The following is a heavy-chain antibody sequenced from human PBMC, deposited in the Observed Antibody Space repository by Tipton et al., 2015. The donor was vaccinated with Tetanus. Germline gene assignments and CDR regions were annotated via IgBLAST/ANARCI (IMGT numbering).Heavy chain of an antibody. Sequence: SLRLSCAASGFTFSSYAMHWVRQAPGKGLEWVAVISYDGSNKYYADSVKGRFTISRDNSKNTLYLQMNSLRAEDTAVYYCARGSYDSSGYYFLDYWGQGTLVSVSS. CDR3: ARGSYDSSGYYFLDY. CDR1: GFTFSSYA. V-gene: IGHV3-30-3*01. D-gene: IGHD3-22*01. J-gene: IGHJ4*02. CDR2: ISYDGSNK.